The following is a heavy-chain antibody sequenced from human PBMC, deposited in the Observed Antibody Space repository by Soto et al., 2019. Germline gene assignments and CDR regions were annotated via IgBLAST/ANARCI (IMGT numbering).Heavy chain of an antibody. D-gene: IGHD3-9*01. J-gene: IGHJ4*02. CDR1: GFTFTSSA. Sequence: ASVKVSCKASGFTFTSSAVQWVRQARGQRLEWIGWISAGSGNTNYAQKLQGRVTMTTDTSTSTAYMELRSLRSDDTAVYYCAREDFDWLLSFDYWGQGTLVTVSS. CDR3: AREDFDWLLSFDY. V-gene: IGHV1-18*01. CDR2: ISAGSGNT.